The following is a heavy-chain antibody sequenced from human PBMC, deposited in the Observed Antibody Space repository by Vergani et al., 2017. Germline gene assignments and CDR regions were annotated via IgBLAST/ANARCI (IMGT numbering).Heavy chain of an antibody. J-gene: IGHJ6*02. CDR3: ARGDSSTSSQGYYGMDV. Sequence: QVQLQQWGAGLLKPSETLSLTCAVYGGSFSGYYWSWIRQPPGKGLEWIGEINHSGSTNYNPSLKSRVTISVDTSKNQFSLKLSSVTAADTAVYYCARGDSSTSSQGYYGMDVWGQGP. CDR1: GGSFSGYY. D-gene: IGHD2-2*01. CDR2: INHSGST. V-gene: IGHV4-34*01.